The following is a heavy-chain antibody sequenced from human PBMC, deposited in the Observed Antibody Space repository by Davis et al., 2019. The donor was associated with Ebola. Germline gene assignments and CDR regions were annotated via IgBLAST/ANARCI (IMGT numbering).Heavy chain of an antibody. J-gene: IGHJ4*02. CDR3: ARRAKWGFDY. D-gene: IGHD7-27*01. CDR1: GDSVSSGSSA. V-gene: IGHV6-1*01. CDR2: TYYRSKWYN. Sequence: SQTLSLTCAIFGDSVSSGSSAWNWIRQSPSRGLEWLGRTYYRSKWYNDYAGSMKSRISVNPDPSKNQFSLQLNSVTPEDTAVYYCARRAKWGFDYWGQGTLVTVSS.